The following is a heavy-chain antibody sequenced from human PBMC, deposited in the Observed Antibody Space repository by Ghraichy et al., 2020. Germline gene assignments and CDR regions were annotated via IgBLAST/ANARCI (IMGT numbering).Heavy chain of an antibody. J-gene: IGHJ6*02. CDR3: ASVSPTTYYFYYGMDV. D-gene: IGHD1-1*01. Sequence: TLSLTCDVYGMSFSVYYWTWFRQPPGKGLEWVGEINHSGSTKYNPSLKSRVTISVDTSKNQFSLKLSSVTAADTAVYFCASVSPTTYYFYYGMDVWGQGTTVTVSS. CDR1: GMSFSVYY. CDR2: INHSGST. V-gene: IGHV4-34*01.